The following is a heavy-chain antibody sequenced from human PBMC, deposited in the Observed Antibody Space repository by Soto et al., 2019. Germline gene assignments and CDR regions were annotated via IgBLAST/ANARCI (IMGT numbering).Heavy chain of an antibody. D-gene: IGHD1-26*01. CDR2: IWYAGSNK. CDR1: GFIFTSYG. CDR3: ARDCGRYVELDD. Sequence: PGGSMRLSCAASGFIFTSYGMHWVRQAPGKGLEWVEVIWYAGSNKYYADSVKGRFTISRDNSKNTLYLQMNSLRAEDTAVYYCARDCGRYVELDDWVQGTLVTVSS. V-gene: IGHV3-33*01. J-gene: IGHJ4*02.